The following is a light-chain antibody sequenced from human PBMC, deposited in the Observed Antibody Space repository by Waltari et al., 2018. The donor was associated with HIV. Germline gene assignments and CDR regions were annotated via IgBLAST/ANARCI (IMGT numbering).Light chain of an antibody. V-gene: IGKV4-1*01. CDR2: WAS. CDR3: QQYYSFPLT. J-gene: IGKJ4*01. CDR1: QSVLYISNNKNY. Sequence: DIVMSQPPDSLAVSLGERATINCKSSQSVLYISNNKNYLAWYQQKPGQPPKLLIYWASTRESGVPDRFSGSGSGPDFTLTISSLQAEDVAVYYCQQYYSFPLTFGGGTKVEIK.